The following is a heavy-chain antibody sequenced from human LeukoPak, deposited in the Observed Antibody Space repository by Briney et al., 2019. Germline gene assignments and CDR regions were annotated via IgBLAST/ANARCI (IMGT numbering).Heavy chain of an antibody. CDR3: AKEEWELRSRHYDY. CDR1: GFTFSSYW. V-gene: IGHV3-23*01. J-gene: IGHJ4*02. CDR2: ISGSGGST. D-gene: IGHD1-26*01. Sequence: GGSLRLSCAASGFTFSSYWMHWVRQAPGKGLEWVSAISGSGGSTYYADSVKGRFTISRDNSKNTLYLQMNSLRAEDTAVYYCAKEEWELRSRHYDYWGQGTLVTVSS.